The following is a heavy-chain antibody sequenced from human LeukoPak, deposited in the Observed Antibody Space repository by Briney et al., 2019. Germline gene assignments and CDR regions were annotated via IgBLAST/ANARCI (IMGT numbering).Heavy chain of an antibody. CDR1: GGSMTTYY. CDR3: ARHDDIPIYRNGLNV. CDR2: IYYTRGT. D-gene: IGHD1-14*01. V-gene: IGHV4-59*08. Sequence: SETLSLTCTVSGGSMTTYYWSWIRQPPGKGLEWIGYIYYTRGTMYNPSLKSRVTVSIDTSKNQLSLQVISVTAADTAVYYCARHDDIPIYRNGLNVWGQGTTVTVSS. J-gene: IGHJ6*02.